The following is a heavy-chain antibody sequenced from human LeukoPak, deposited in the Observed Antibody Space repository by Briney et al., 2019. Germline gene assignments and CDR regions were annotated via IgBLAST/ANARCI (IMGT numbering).Heavy chain of an antibody. V-gene: IGHV4-59*08. CDR2: IYYSGST. J-gene: IGHJ6*02. CDR3: ARVLYSYESRGPWYYFYGMDV. D-gene: IGHD3-22*01. CDR1: GGSISGYY. Sequence: PETPSLTCTVSGGSISGYYWSWIRQPPRKGLEWIGYIYYSGSTNYNPSLKSRVTISLDTSKNQFSLKLSSVTAADTAVYYCARVLYSYESRGPWYYFYGMDVWSQGTTVTVSS.